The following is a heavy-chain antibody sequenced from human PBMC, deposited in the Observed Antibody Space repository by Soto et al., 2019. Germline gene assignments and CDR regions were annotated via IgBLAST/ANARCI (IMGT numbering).Heavy chain of an antibody. Sequence: EVQLVESGGGLVQPGESLRLSCEASGFTFSNHWMHWVRQALGKGPVWVARIKTDGSTTNYADYVKGRFTVSRDNAKNTLFLQMNSLRVEDTAVYYCARNWNGVDYWGQGTLVTVSS. D-gene: IGHD1-1*01. CDR2: IKTDGSTT. V-gene: IGHV3-74*01. CDR3: ARNWNGVDY. J-gene: IGHJ4*02. CDR1: GFTFSNHW.